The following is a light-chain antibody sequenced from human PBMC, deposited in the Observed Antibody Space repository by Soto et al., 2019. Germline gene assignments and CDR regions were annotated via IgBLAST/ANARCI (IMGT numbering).Light chain of an antibody. Sequence: DIQMTQSPSSLSASVGDRVTITCRTSRGISTSLNWYQQQPGRAPKLLIYGASSLQSGVPSRFTAGGSGADFTLTISSLQPEDFATYFCQQSYSTPYTFGQGTKREIK. CDR3: QQSYSTPYT. CDR1: RGISTS. CDR2: GAS. J-gene: IGKJ2*01. V-gene: IGKV1-39*01.